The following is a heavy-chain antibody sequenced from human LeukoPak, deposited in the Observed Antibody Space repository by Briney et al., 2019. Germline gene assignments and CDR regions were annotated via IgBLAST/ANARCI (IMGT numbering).Heavy chain of an antibody. CDR2: IKSDGSST. V-gene: IGHV3-74*01. CDR3: ARAMTPTQYYYYYYYMDV. Sequence: GGSLRLSCAASGFTFSSYWMHWVRQTPGKGLVWVSRIKSDGSSTSYADSVKGRFTISRDNAKNTLYLQMNSLRAEDTAVYYCARAMTPTQYYYYYYYMDVWGKGTTVTVSS. J-gene: IGHJ6*03. CDR1: GFTFSSYW.